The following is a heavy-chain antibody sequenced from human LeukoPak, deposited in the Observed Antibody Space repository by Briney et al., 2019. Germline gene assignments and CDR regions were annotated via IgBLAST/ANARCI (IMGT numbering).Heavy chain of an antibody. V-gene: IGHV1-18*01. D-gene: IGHD6-19*01. Sequence: ASVKVSCKASGYTFTNYGISWVRQAPGQGLEWMGWISVYNGNINYAQRLQGRITMTTDTSTSTAYMELRSLRSDVTAMYYCARVDSSGWSAFDYWGQGTLVTVSS. CDR1: GYTFTNYG. CDR3: ARVDSSGWSAFDY. CDR2: ISVYNGNI. J-gene: IGHJ4*02.